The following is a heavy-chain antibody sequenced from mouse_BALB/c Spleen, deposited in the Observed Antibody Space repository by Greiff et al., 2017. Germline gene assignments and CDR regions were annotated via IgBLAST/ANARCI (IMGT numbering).Heavy chain of an antibody. CDR1: GYTFTSYW. V-gene: IGHV1S81*02. J-gene: IGHJ4*01. Sequence: VKLQQPGAELVKPGASVKLSCKASGYTFTSYWMHWVKQRPGQGLEWIGEINPSNGRTNYNEKFKSKATLTVDKSSSTAYMQLSSLTSEDSAVYYCARFYYDAMDYWGQGTSVTVAS. CDR2: INPSNGRT. CDR3: ARFYYDAMDY.